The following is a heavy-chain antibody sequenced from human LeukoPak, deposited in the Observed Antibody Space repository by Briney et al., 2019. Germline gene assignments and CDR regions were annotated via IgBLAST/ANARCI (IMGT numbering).Heavy chain of an antibody. V-gene: IGHV3-11*01. CDR3: APPPSIAAAGISIGY. J-gene: IGHJ4*02. CDR1: GFTFSDYY. Sequence: GGSLRLSCAASGFTFSDYYMSWIRQAPGQGLEWVSYISSSGSTIYYADSVKGRFTISRDNAKDSLYLQMNSLRAEDTAVYYCAPPPSIAAAGISIGYWGQGTLVTVSS. CDR2: ISSSGSTI. D-gene: IGHD6-13*01.